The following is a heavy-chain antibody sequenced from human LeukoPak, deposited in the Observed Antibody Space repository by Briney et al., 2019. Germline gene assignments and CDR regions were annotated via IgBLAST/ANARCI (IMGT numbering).Heavy chain of an antibody. J-gene: IGHJ4*02. CDR2: ISYDGSNE. Sequence: GGSLRLSCAASRFTFSSYGMHWVRQAPGKGLEWVAFISYDGSNEYYADSVKGRFTISRDNSKSTLYLQMNSLRAEDTAVYYCAKDRWSLGSSASSLDYWGQGTLVTASS. CDR1: RFTFSSYG. V-gene: IGHV3-30*02. CDR3: AKDRWSLGSSASSLDY. D-gene: IGHD2-15*01.